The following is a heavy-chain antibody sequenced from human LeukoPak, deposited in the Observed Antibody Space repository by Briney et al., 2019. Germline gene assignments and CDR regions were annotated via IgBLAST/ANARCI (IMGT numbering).Heavy chain of an antibody. V-gene: IGHV3-11*04. Sequence: GGSLRLSCAASGFTVSSNYMSWVRQAPGKGLEWVSYISSSGSTIYYADSVKGRFTISRDNAKNSLYLQMNSLRAEDTAVYYCANWGPGYNYTLDFWGRGTLVTVSS. CDR1: GFTVSSNY. CDR2: ISSSGSTI. CDR3: ANWGPGYNYTLDF. D-gene: IGHD5-24*01. J-gene: IGHJ4*02.